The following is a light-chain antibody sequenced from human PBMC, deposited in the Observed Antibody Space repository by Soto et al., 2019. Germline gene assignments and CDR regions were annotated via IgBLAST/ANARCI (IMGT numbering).Light chain of an antibody. V-gene: IGLV2-8*01. CDR3: SSYAGSNNYV. CDR2: EVS. CDR1: SSAVGGYNY. Sequence: QSVLSQPPPASGSPGEAVTISCTGNSSAVGGYNYVSWYQQHPGKAPKLMIYEVSKRPSGVPDRFSGSKSGNTASLTVSGLQAEDEADYYCSSYAGSNNYVFGTGTKVTVL. J-gene: IGLJ1*01.